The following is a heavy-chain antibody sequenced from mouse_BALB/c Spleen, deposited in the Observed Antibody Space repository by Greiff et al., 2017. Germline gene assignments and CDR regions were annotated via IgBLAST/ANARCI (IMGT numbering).Heavy chain of an antibody. D-gene: IGHD1-1*01. V-gene: IGHV1-87*01. CDR3: ARTVVPYYAMDY. CDR2: IYPGDGDT. Sequence: VQLVESGAELARPGASVKLSCKASGYTFTSYWMQWVKQRPGQGLEWIGAIYPGDGDTRYTQKFKGKATLTADKSSSTAYMQLSSLASEDSAVYYCARTVVPYYAMDYWGQGTSVTVSS. J-gene: IGHJ4*01. CDR1: GYTFTSYW.